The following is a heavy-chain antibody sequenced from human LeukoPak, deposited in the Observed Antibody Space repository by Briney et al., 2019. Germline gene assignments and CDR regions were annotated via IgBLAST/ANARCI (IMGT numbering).Heavy chain of an antibody. V-gene: IGHV4-39*01. D-gene: IGHD3-10*01. J-gene: IGHJ5*02. Sequence: SETLSLTCVVSGGSIITNDYWWGWIRQPPGKGLEWIGTIDHAGTTFYNVSLKSRVTISVDTPNNQFSLRLNSVGAADTAVYYCARGRADYGSGKGNWFDPWGQGTLVTVSS. CDR3: ARGRADYGSGKGNWFDP. CDR2: IDHAGTT. CDR1: GGSIITNDYW.